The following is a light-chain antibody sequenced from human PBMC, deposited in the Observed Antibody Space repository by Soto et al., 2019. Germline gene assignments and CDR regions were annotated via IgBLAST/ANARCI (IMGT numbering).Light chain of an antibody. Sequence: EIVFTQSPGTLSLSPGERATLSCSASQSISSSYLAWYQQKPGQAPRLLIYDASNRATGIPGRFSGSGSGTDFTLTISSLEPEDFAVYYCQQRSNWITFGQGTRLEIK. J-gene: IGKJ5*01. CDR2: DAS. CDR1: QSISSSY. CDR3: QQRSNWIT. V-gene: IGKV3D-20*02.